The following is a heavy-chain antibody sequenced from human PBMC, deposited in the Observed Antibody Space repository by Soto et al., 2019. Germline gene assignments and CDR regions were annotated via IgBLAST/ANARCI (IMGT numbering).Heavy chain of an antibody. D-gene: IGHD2-15*01. V-gene: IGHV3-23*01. CDR2: ISGSGATP. CDR3: AKAGYCTGVSCYFYYFDS. J-gene: IGHJ4*01. CDR1: GFTFNNYA. Sequence: EVQLLESGGGLLQPGGSLRLSCSASGFTFNNYAMAWVRQAPGEGLEWVSGISGSGATPYYADSVKGRFTISRDNSKNTLFLQMNSLSAEDTAVYFCAKAGYCTGVSCYFYYFDSWGHGTLVTVSS.